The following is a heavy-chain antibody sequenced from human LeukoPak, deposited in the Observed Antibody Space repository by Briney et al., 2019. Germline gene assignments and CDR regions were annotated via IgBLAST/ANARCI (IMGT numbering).Heavy chain of an antibody. CDR1: GGSISSYY. J-gene: IGHJ4*02. CDR2: IYYSGST. CDR3: ARHGYSYGIDY. V-gene: IGHV4-59*08. D-gene: IGHD5-18*01. Sequence: SETLSLTCTVSGGSISSYYWSWIRQPPGKGLEWIGYIYYSGSTNYNPSLKSRVTISVDTSKNQFSLKLSSVTAADTAVHYCARHGYSYGIDYWGQGTLVTVSS.